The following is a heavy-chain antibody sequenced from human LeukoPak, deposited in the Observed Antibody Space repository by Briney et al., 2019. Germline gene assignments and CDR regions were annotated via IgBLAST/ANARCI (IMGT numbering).Heavy chain of an antibody. Sequence: HTGGSLRLSCAASGFTVSSNYMSWVRQAPGKGLEWVSVIYSGGSTYYADSVKGRFTISRDNSKNTLYLQMNSLRAEDTAVYYCARGEYSSSWYPWGQGTLVTVSS. CDR3: ARGEYSSSWYP. J-gene: IGHJ5*02. D-gene: IGHD6-13*01. CDR2: IYSGGST. CDR1: GFTVSSNY. V-gene: IGHV3-53*01.